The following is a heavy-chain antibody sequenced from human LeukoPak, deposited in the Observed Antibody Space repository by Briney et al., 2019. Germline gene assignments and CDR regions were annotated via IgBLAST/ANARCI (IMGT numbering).Heavy chain of an antibody. CDR2: IYPGDSDT. D-gene: IGHD2-2*01. Sequence: GESLKISCKGSGYSFTNYWIGWVRQMPGKGLEWMGIIYPGDSDTRYSPSFQGQVTISADKSISTAYLQWSSLEASDTAMYYCAITMRYCTSTSCSNPFDYWGQGTLVTVSS. J-gene: IGHJ4*02. CDR1: GYSFTNYW. CDR3: AITMRYCTSTSCSNPFDY. V-gene: IGHV5-51*01.